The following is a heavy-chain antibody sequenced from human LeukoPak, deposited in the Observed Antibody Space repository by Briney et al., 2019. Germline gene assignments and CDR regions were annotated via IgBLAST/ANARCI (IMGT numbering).Heavy chain of an antibody. J-gene: IGHJ5*02. CDR1: GFTFSSYS. CDR3: ARGGQQLVRSWFDP. V-gene: IGHV3-66*01. Sequence: GGSLRLSCAASGFTFSSYSMNWVRQAPGKGLEWVSVIYSGGSTYYADSVRGRFTISRDNSKNTLYLQMNSLRAEDTAVYYCARGGQQLVRSWFDPWGQGTLVTVSS. D-gene: IGHD6-13*01. CDR2: IYSGGST.